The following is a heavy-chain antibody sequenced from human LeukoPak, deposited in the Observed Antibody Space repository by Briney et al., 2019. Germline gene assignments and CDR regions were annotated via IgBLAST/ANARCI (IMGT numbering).Heavy chain of an antibody. CDR2: IRYDGSNK. Sequence: GGSLRLSCAASGFTFSSYGMHWVRQAPGKGLEWVAFIRYDGSNKYYADSVKGRFTISRDNSENTLYLQMNSLRAEDTAVYYCAKGISRDILTAFDYWGQGTLVTVSS. J-gene: IGHJ4*02. CDR3: AKGISRDILTAFDY. D-gene: IGHD3-9*01. V-gene: IGHV3-30*02. CDR1: GFTFSSYG.